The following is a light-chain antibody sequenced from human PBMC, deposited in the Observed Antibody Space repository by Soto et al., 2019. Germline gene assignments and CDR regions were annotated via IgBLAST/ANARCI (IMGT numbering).Light chain of an antibody. CDR2: DAS. V-gene: IGKV1-5*01. Sequence: DITMTQSPSTLSASVGDRVTITCRASQSISSWLAWYQQKPGKAPKLLIYDASNLESGVPSRFSGSGSGTEFTLTISSLQPDDFATYYCQQYNSYPITFGQGTRLEI. CDR3: QQYNSYPIT. J-gene: IGKJ5*01. CDR1: QSISSW.